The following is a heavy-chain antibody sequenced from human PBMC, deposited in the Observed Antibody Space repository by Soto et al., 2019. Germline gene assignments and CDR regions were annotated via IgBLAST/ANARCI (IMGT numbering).Heavy chain of an antibody. Sequence: QGHLVQSGAEVKKPGTSVKVSCKASGYTFTRYGISWVRQAPGQGLEWMGGISGYNGDTNYAQNHHGRVTMTIYTSTSTAYMELRSLTSDDTAVYYCAKNGQPPYYYYGLDVWGQGTTVTVSS. J-gene: IGHJ6*02. V-gene: IGHV1-18*01. CDR2: ISGYNGDT. D-gene: IGHD2-8*01. CDR3: AKNGQPPYYYYGLDV. CDR1: GYTFTRYG.